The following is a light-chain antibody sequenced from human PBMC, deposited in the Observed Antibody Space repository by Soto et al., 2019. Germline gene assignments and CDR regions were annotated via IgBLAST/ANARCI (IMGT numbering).Light chain of an antibody. CDR2: WAS. V-gene: IGKV4-1*01. CDR3: QQYNNWPPWT. CDR1: QSVLYSSNNKNY. J-gene: IGKJ1*01. Sequence: DIVMTQSPDSLAVSLCERATINCKSSQSVLYSSNNKNYLAWYQQKPGQPPKALIYWASTRESGVPDRFSGSGSGTDFTLTISSLQAEDVAVYYCQQYNNWPPWTFGQGTKVDIK.